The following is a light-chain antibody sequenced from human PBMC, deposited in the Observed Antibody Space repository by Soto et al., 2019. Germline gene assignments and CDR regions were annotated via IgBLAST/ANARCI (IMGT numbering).Light chain of an antibody. CDR2: KAS. CDR1: QSISSC. V-gene: IGKV1-5*03. CDR3: QQFHSFSPT. Sequence: DIQMTQSPSTLSASVGDRVTITCRASQSISSCLAWYQQKPGKAPKLLIYKASSLESGVPSRFSGSGSGTEFILTISSLQPDDFATYYCQQFHSFSPTFGQGTKVEIK. J-gene: IGKJ1*01.